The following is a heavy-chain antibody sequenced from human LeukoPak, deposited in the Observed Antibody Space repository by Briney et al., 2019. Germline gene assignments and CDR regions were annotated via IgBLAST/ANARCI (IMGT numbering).Heavy chain of an antibody. CDR3: ARAIRYFDWLLPFGMDV. D-gene: IGHD3-9*01. Sequence: SVKVSCKASGGTFSSYAISWVRQAPGQELEWMGGIIPIFGTANYAQKFQGRVTITADESTSTAYMELSSLRSEDTAVYYCARAIRYFDWLLPFGMDVWGKGTTVTVSS. V-gene: IGHV1-69*13. J-gene: IGHJ6*04. CDR1: GGTFSSYA. CDR2: IIPIFGTA.